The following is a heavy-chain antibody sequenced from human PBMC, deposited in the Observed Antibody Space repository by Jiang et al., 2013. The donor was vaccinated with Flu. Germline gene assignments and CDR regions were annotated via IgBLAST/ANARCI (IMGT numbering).Heavy chain of an antibody. Sequence: NWIRQSPSRGLEWLGRTYYRSKWYNDYAVSVKSRITINPDTSKNQFSLQLNSVTPEDTAVYYCAREGIAVAGTSEYYFDYWGQGTLVTVSS. D-gene: IGHD6-19*01. V-gene: IGHV6-1*01. CDR3: AREGIAVAGTSEYYFDY. CDR2: TYYRSKWYN. J-gene: IGHJ4*02.